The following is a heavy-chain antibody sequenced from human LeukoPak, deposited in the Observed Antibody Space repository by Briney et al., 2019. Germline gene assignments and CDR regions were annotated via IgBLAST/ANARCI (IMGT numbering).Heavy chain of an antibody. V-gene: IGHV5-10-1*01. D-gene: IGHD6-19*01. Sequence: GESLKISCQGSGSRFTSYWISWVRKMPGKGLEWMGRIDPSDSYTNYSPSFQGHVTISADKSISTAYLQWSSLKASDTAMYYCARLIEDRSGWYSDYWGQGTLVTVSS. CDR3: ARLIEDRSGWYSDY. CDR1: GSRFTSYW. J-gene: IGHJ4*02. CDR2: IDPSDSYT.